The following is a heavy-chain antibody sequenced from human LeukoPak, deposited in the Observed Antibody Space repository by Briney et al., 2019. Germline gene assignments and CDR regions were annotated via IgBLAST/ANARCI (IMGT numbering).Heavy chain of an antibody. V-gene: IGHV3-9*01. CDR1: GFTFDDYA. Sequence: PGRSLRLSCAASGFTFDDYAMHWVRQAPGKGLEWVSYISWNSSNIGYADSVKGRFTISRDNTKNSLYLQMNSLRAEDTAVHYCARDRSSGYSYTTDYWGQGTLVTVSS. CDR2: ISWNSSNI. CDR3: ARDRSSGYSYTTDY. J-gene: IGHJ4*02. D-gene: IGHD3-22*01.